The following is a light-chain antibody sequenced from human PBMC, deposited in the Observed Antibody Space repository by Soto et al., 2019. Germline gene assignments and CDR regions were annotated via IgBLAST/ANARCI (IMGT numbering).Light chain of an antibody. CDR3: QHYNSFPWT. Sequence: DIQMTQSPSTLSASVGDRVTITCRASQSIINWLGWYQQKPGKAPKLLIYKASSLESGVPSRFSGSGSGTDFTLTINRLQPDDFATYYCQHYNSFPWTFGQGTKGEIK. CDR2: KAS. V-gene: IGKV1-5*03. J-gene: IGKJ1*01. CDR1: QSIINW.